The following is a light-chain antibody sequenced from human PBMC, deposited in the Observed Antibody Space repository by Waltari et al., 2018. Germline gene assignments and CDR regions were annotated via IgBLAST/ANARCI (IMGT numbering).Light chain of an antibody. Sequence: DIVMTQSPLSLPVTPGEPASISCRSSQSLLHSNGYNYLDWYLQKPGQSPQLLIYLGTNRASGVPDRFSGSGSGTDYTLKISRGEAEDVGVYYCMQARQTPWTFGQGTKVEIK. V-gene: IGKV2-28*01. CDR3: MQARQTPWT. J-gene: IGKJ1*01. CDR2: LGT. CDR1: QSLLHSNGYNY.